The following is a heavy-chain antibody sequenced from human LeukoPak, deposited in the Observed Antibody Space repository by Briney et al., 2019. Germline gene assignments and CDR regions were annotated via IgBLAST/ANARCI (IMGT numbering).Heavy chain of an antibody. Sequence: SVKVSCKASGGTFSSYAISWVRQAPGQGLEWMGGIIPIFGTANYAQKFQGRVTITADESTSTAYMELSSLRSEDTAVYYCERGVASIAARPPEYNWFDPWGQGTLVTVSS. D-gene: IGHD6-6*01. CDR1: GGTFSSYA. CDR3: ERGVASIAARPPEYNWFDP. V-gene: IGHV1-69*13. CDR2: IIPIFGTA. J-gene: IGHJ5*02.